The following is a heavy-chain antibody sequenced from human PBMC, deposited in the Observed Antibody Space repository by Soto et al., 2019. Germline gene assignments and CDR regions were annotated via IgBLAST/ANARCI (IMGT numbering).Heavy chain of an antibody. J-gene: IGHJ4*02. CDR1: GYSFTAYF. Sequence: QVQVVQSGTEVKKPGASVKISCKASGYSFTAYFMHWVRQAPGQGLEWMGIVNPSGGNTNYAQKFQGRVTMTWDTSTSTVYMELSSLTSDDTAVYYCARAPYSSSSFLFDYWGQGTLVTVSS. CDR2: VNPSGGNT. CDR3: ARAPYSSSSFLFDY. D-gene: IGHD6-6*01. V-gene: IGHV1-46*01.